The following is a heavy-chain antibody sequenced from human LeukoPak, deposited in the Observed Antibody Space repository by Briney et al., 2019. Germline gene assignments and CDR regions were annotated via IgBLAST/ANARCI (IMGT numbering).Heavy chain of an antibody. CDR1: GGSISSSNW. D-gene: IGHD2-2*01. CDR3: ARVADCSSTSCYAGWGPDWFDP. V-gene: IGHV4-4*02. J-gene: IGHJ5*02. CDR2: IYHSGST. Sequence: SGTLSLTCAVSGGSISSSNWWSWVRQPPGKGLEWIGEIYHSGSTNYNPFLKSRVTISVDKSKNQFSLKLSPVTAADTAVYYCARVADCSSTSCYAGWGPDWFDPWGQGTLVTVSS.